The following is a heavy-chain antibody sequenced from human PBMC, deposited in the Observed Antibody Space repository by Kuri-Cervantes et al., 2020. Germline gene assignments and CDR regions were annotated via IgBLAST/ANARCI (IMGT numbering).Heavy chain of an antibody. V-gene: IGHV3-66*01. CDR1: GFTVSSNY. J-gene: IGHJ6*02. Sequence: GGSLRLSCAASGFTVSSNYMSWVRQAPGKGLEWVSVIYSGGSTYYADSVKGRFTISRDNAKNSLYLQMNSLRAEDTAVYYCATERRLLWFGELSRYYYYGMDVWGQGTTVTVSS. CDR2: IYSGGST. CDR3: ATERRLLWFGELSRYYYYGMDV. D-gene: IGHD3-10*01.